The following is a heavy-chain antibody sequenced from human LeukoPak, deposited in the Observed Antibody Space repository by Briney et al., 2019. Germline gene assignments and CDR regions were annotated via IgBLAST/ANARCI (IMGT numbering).Heavy chain of an antibody. Sequence: QAGGSLRLSCAASGFTFSSYGMNWVRQAPGKGLEWVANIKQDGSEKYCVDSVKGRFTISRDNAKHSVFLQMNGLRAEDTAVYYCARSGLYQKWTDVDAFDIWGQGTMVTVSS. CDR1: GFTFSSYG. J-gene: IGHJ3*02. CDR2: IKQDGSEK. D-gene: IGHD2-2*01. CDR3: ARSGLYQKWTDVDAFDI. V-gene: IGHV3-7*01.